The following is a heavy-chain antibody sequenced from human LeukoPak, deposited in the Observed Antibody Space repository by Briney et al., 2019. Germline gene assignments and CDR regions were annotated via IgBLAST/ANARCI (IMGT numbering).Heavy chain of an antibody. J-gene: IGHJ4*02. CDR2: IWYDGSNK. CDR3: AREEKSFDY. Sequence: GRSLRLSCAASGFTFSSYGMHWVRQAPGKGLEWVAVIWYDGSNKYYADSVKGRFTISRDNSKNTLYLQMNSLRAKDTAVYYCAREEKSFDYWGQGTLVTVSS. V-gene: IGHV3-33*01. CDR1: GFTFSSYG.